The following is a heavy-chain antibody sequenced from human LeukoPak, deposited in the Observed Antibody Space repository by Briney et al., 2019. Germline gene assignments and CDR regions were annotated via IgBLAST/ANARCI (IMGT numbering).Heavy chain of an antibody. CDR1: GGSISSYY. CDR2: IYYSGTT. V-gene: IGHV4-59*01. CDR3: ARHNDYYVVGGMDV. Sequence: ASETLSLTCTVSGGSISSYYWSWFRQPPGKGLEWIGYIYYSGTTNYNPSLKSRVTISVDTSKNQFSLNLNSVTAADTAVYYCARHNDYYVVGGMDVWGQGTTVTVSS. D-gene: IGHD3-10*02. J-gene: IGHJ6*02.